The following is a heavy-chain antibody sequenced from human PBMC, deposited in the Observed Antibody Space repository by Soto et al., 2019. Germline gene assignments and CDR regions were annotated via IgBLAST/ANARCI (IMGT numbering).Heavy chain of an antibody. V-gene: IGHV4-30-2*01. CDR2: IYPSWTF. D-gene: IGHD3-16*02. Sequence: PSENLSVTCAISGGSVGDAGYTWSWIRQPPGGGLEWIGYIYPSWTFLYNPSLKTRLTLSLDMSKNQVSLTLHSMSAADTAVYYCARTQFYPGSGNYRNIMFDPWGQGTQVTVSS. CDR1: GGSVGDAGYT. CDR3: ARTQFYPGSGNYRNIMFDP. J-gene: IGHJ5*02.